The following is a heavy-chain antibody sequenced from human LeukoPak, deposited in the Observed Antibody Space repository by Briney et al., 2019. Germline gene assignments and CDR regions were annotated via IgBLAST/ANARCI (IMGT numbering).Heavy chain of an antibody. CDR1: GFTFSSYA. CDR2: ISYDGSNK. D-gene: IGHD3-22*01. V-gene: IGHV3-30*04. CDR3: ARDYYETSGYYYVYDY. J-gene: IGHJ4*02. Sequence: GRSLRLSCAASGFTFSSYAMHWVRQAPGKGLEWVAIISYDGSNKYYADSVKGRFTISRDNSKNTLYLQMNSLRAEDTAVYYCARDYYETSGYYYVYDYWGQGTLVTVSS.